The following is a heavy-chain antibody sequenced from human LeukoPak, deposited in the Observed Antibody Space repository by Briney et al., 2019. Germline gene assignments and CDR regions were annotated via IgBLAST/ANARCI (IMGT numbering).Heavy chain of an antibody. V-gene: IGHV4-39*07. CDR2: IYYSGST. CDR1: GGSISSSSYY. CDR3: ARDYYGSGSYYTRPSNWFDP. J-gene: IGHJ5*02. Sequence: SETLTLTCTVSGGSISSSSYYWGWIRQPPGKGLEWIVSIYYSGSTYYNPSLKSRVTISVDTSKNQFSLKLSSVTAADTAVYYCARDYYGSGSYYTRPSNWFDPWGQGTLVTVSS. D-gene: IGHD3-10*01.